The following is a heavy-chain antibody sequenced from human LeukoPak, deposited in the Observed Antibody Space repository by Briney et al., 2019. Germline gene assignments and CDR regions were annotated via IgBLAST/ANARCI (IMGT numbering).Heavy chain of an antibody. Sequence: PSETLSLTCTVSGGSISRDYWSWIRQPPGKGLEWIGYIYYTGSTNYNPSLKSRVTISVDTSKNQFSLKLSSVTAADTAVYYCAKVLVPADKDYWGQGTLVTVSS. J-gene: IGHJ4*02. D-gene: IGHD2-2*01. CDR2: IYYTGST. V-gene: IGHV4-59*01. CDR3: AKVLVPADKDY. CDR1: GGSISRDY.